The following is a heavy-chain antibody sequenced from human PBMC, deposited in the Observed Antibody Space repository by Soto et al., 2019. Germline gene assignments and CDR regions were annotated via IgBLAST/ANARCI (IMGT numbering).Heavy chain of an antibody. V-gene: IGHV3-30*04. CDR1: GFTFGSYA. CDR3: AREFGVADCFDY. Sequence: PGGSLRLSCAASGFTFGSYAMHWARQAPGKGLEWVALIWYDGTNKNYADSVKSRFTISRDNFKNTLFLQMTSLRPEDTAVYYCAREFGVADCFDYWGQGTRVTVSS. D-gene: IGHD6-19*01. CDR2: IWYDGTNK. J-gene: IGHJ4*02.